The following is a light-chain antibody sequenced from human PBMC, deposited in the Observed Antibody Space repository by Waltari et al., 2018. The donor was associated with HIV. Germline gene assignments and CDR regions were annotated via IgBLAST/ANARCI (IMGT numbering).Light chain of an antibody. CDR2: EVN. J-gene: IGLJ3*02. V-gene: IGLV2-14*01. Sequence: QSITISCTATSSDVGDSKYVSWYQQYPGKAPKLMIYEVNNRPSGVSNRFSGPKSGHTASLTISGLQTEDEGDYYCSSYTTSSTVVFGVGTKLTVL. CDR3: SSYTTSSTVV. CDR1: SSDVGDSKY.